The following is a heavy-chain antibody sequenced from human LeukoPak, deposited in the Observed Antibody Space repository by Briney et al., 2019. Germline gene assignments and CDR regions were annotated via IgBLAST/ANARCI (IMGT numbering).Heavy chain of an antibody. CDR3: APDLRGSAWSLDY. Sequence: GGSLRLSCAASGFTFSSYAMRWVRQAPGKGLEWVSTISGSGGSTYYADSVKGRFTISRDNSKNTLYLQMNSLRAEDTAVYYCAPDLRGSAWSLDYWGQGTLVTVSS. CDR1: GFTFSSYA. D-gene: IGHD6-19*01. CDR2: ISGSGGST. J-gene: IGHJ4*02. V-gene: IGHV3-23*01.